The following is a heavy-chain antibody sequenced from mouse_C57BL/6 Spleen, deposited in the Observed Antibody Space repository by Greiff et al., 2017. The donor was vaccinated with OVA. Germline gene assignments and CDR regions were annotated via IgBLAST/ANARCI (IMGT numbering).Heavy chain of an antibody. CDR3: ARGSYYDYDEAWFAY. D-gene: IGHD2-4*01. J-gene: IGHJ3*01. V-gene: IGHV1-26*01. CDR1: GYTFTDYY. CDR2: ITPNNGGT. Sequence: EVQLQQSGPELVKPGASVKISCKASGYTFTDYYMNWVKQSHGKSLEWIGDITPNNGGTSYHQQFTGKATLTVDKSSCTAYMELRSLTSEDSAVCYCARGSYYDYDEAWFAYWGQGTLVTVSA.